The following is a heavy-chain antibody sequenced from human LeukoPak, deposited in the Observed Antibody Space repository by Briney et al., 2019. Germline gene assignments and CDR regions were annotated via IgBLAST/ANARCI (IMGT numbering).Heavy chain of an antibody. CDR3: ARDLQTGGMIAFGGVITPGDY. J-gene: IGHJ4*02. CDR2: ISAYNGNT. CDR1: GYTFTSYD. Sequence: GASVKVSCKASGYTFTSYDINWVRQATGQGLEWMGWISAYNGNTNYAQKLQGRVTMTTDTSTSTAYMELRSLRSDDTAVYYCARDLQTGGMIAFGGVITPGDYWGQGTLVTVSS. V-gene: IGHV1-18*01. D-gene: IGHD3-16*02.